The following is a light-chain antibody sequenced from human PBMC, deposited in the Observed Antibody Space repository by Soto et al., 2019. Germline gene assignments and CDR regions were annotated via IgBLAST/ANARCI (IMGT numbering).Light chain of an antibody. CDR2: GTS. Sequence: EVVLTQSPGTLSLSPGERATLSCRASQSVGSSYLAWYQQKPGQAPRVLIYGTSSRATGIPDRFSGSGSGTDFTLTISRLEPEDFAVYYCQQYTISSWTFGQGTKVDTK. J-gene: IGKJ1*01. V-gene: IGKV3-20*01. CDR3: QQYTISSWT. CDR1: QSVGSSY.